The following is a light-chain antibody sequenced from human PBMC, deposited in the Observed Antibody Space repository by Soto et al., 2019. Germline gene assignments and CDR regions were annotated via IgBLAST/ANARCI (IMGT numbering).Light chain of an antibody. CDR3: QQSYDMPWT. Sequence: DIQLTQFPSSLSASVGGTVTITSRASQSITKYLTWFKQKPGKAPSLLIFAADNLQDGVPSRFSGSGSGRDFSLTISSLKPEDFETYYCQQSYDMPWTFGQGTKVDIK. J-gene: IGKJ1*01. V-gene: IGKV1-39*01. CDR2: AAD. CDR1: QSITKY.